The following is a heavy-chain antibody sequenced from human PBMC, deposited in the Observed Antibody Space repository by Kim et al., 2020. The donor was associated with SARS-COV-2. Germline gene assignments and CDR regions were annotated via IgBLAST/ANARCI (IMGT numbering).Heavy chain of an antibody. CDR2: FYGGADAT. J-gene: IGHJ6*02. D-gene: IGHD1-26*01. CDR1: GLTFWGYT. Sequence: GGSLRLSCAASGLTFWGYTMNWVRQAPGKGLEWVSLFYGGADATRYADSVKGRFTISRDNSKSTLYLQMTTLRVEDTAVYYCVKGTGFILPSDSTYNLDVWGQGTTVIVSS. V-gene: IGHV3-23*03. CDR3: VKGTGFILPSDSTYNLDV.